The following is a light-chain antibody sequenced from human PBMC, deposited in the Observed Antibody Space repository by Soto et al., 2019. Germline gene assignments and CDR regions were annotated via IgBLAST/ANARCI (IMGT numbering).Light chain of an antibody. V-gene: IGLV1-44*01. CDR1: SSNIGSNN. CDR2: NNN. CDR3: AAWDDSLNVVV. J-gene: IGLJ2*01. Sequence: QSVVTQPPSTSETPGQRVTISCSGSSSNIGSNNVNWYQQLPGTAPKLLIYNNNQRPSGVPDRFSGSKSGPSASLAISGLQSEDEADYYCAAWDDSLNVVVFGGGTKLTVL.